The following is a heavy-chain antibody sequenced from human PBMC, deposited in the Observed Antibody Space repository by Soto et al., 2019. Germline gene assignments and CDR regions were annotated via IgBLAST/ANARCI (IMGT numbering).Heavy chain of an antibody. D-gene: IGHD7-27*01. CDR3: AKDLPLGSYYYYYYGMDV. Sequence: GSLRLACAASVFTFTSYAMTWGRLAPGKGLEWVSGISGSGDNTYHADSVKGRFTISRDNSKNTLYLQMNSLRAEDTAVYYCAKDLPLGSYYYYYYGMDVWGQGTTVTVSS. CDR1: VFTFTSYA. J-gene: IGHJ6*02. CDR2: ISGSGDNT. V-gene: IGHV3-23*01.